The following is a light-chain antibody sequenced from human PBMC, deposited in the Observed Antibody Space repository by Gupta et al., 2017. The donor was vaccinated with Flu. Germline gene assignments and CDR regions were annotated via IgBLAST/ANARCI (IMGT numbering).Light chain of an antibody. J-gene: IGLJ2*01. CDR1: TSNIGSNY. Sequence: VTISCSGNTSNIGSNYVYWYQGLSVTAPNLLIYRNNQRHSGVPDRFSGSKSGTSASLAISGLRAEEEADYYCEAWDDSLSGYVIFGGGIKVTVL. V-gene: IGLV1-47*01. CDR2: RNN. CDR3: EAWDDSLSGYVI.